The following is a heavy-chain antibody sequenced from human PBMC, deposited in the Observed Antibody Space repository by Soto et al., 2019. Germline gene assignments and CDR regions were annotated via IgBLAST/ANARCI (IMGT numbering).Heavy chain of an antibody. J-gene: IGHJ4*02. D-gene: IGHD5-12*01. CDR3: VTAIVVTGPNY. V-gene: IGHV3-15*04. CDR1: GFTFSNAW. Sequence: PVGSLSLSCSASGFTFSNAWMTWVRQAPGKGLEWVGRVESKTDAGTTDYAAPVKGRFIITRDDSKNTLYLQMNSLKTEDTAVYYGVTAIVVTGPNYCGQGTMVTVST. CDR2: VESKTDAGTT.